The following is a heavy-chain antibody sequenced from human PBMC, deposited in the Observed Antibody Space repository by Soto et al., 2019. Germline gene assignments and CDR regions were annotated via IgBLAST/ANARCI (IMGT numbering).Heavy chain of an antibody. CDR1: GLTISNAW. D-gene: IGHD2-15*01. V-gene: IGHV3-15*07. J-gene: IGHJ6*02. CDR3: TTGSVEGV. CDR2: IKTNTEGGTT. Sequence: EVQLLASGGGFIYPGGSLRLSCAASGLTISNAWMNWVRQAPGKGLEWVGRIKTNTEGGTTDYAAAVKGRFTVSRDDSKNTLYLQMNSLRTEDTAVYYCTTGSVEGVWGQGTTVTVSS.